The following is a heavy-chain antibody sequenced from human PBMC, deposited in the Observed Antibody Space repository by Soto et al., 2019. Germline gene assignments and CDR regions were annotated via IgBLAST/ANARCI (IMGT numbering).Heavy chain of an antibody. D-gene: IGHD3-3*01. Sequence: ASVKVSCKASGYTFTSYDINWVRQATGQGLEWMGWMNPNSGNTGYAQKIQGRVTMTRNTSISTDYIELSSMRTEDTAVYYCAIGYPPYYDFFWGQGTMVTVSS. CDR1: GYTFTSYD. J-gene: IGHJ3*01. V-gene: IGHV1-8*01. CDR2: MNPNSGNT. CDR3: AIGYPPYYDFF.